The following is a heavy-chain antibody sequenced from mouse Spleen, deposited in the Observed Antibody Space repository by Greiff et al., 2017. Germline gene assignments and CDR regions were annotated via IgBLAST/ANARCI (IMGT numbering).Heavy chain of an antibody. J-gene: IGHJ4*01. V-gene: IGHV5-6*02. Sequence: EVMLVESGGDLVKPGGSLKLSCAASGFTFSSYGMSWVRQTPDKRLEWVATISSGGSYTYYPDSVKGRFTISRDNAKNTLYLQMSSLKSEDTAMYYCAREVLRLYYYAMDYWGQGTSVTVSS. CDR2: ISSGGSYT. CDR3: AREVLRLYYYAMDY. CDR1: GFTFSSYG. D-gene: IGHD1-1*01.